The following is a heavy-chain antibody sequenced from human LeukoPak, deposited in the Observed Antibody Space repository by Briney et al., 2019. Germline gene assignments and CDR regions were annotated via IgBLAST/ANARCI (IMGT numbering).Heavy chain of an antibody. CDR3: AKDPRVGSRVATPCH. V-gene: IGHV3-23*01. CDR2: ISGSGGST. J-gene: IGHJ4*02. CDR1: GFTFSSYA. Sequence: GGSLRLSCAASGFTFSSYAMSWVRQAPGKGLEWVSAISGSGGSTYYADSVKGRFTISRDNSKSTLFLQMNSLRAEDTAVYYCAKDPRVGSRVATPCHWGKGTLVTVSS. D-gene: IGHD5-24*01.